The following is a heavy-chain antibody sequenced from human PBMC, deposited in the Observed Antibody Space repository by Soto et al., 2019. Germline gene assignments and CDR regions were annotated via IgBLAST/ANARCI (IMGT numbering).Heavy chain of an antibody. CDR3: AKVGRGGLRYFDWSVDY. D-gene: IGHD3-9*01. J-gene: IGHJ4*02. V-gene: IGHV3-23*01. Sequence: GGSLRLSCAASGFTFSSYAMSWVRQAPGKGLEWVSAISGSGGSTYYADSVKGRFTISRDNSKNTLYLQMNSLRAEDTAVYYCAKVGRGGLRYFDWSVDYWGQGTLVTVSS. CDR1: GFTFSSYA. CDR2: ISGSGGST.